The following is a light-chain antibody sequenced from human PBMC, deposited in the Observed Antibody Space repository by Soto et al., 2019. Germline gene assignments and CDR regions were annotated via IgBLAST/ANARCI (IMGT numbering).Light chain of an antibody. Sequence: IQMTQSPSSLSASVGDRGTITCRASQTISTYLHWYQQKPGKAPTLLISSTSSLQGGVPARFSGSGSGTDFTLTISSLKPEDFATYYCQQSYTTPYSFGQGTKVENK. J-gene: IGKJ2*03. CDR1: QTISTY. CDR3: QQSYTTPYS. CDR2: STS. V-gene: IGKV1-39*01.